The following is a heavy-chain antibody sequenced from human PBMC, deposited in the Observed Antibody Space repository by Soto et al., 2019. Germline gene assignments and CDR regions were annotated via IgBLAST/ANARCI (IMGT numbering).Heavy chain of an antibody. V-gene: IGHV1-18*01. J-gene: IGHJ6*02. CDR3: ARVSFYEGGPANYYYGMDV. Sequence: ASVKVSCKASGYTFTSYGISWVRQAPGQGLEWMGWISAYNGNTSYAQRLQGRVTMTTDTSTSTAYMELRSLRSDDTAVYYCARVSFYEGGPANYYYGMDVWGQGTTVTVSS. CDR2: ISAYNGNT. CDR1: GYTFTSYG. D-gene: IGHD3-16*01.